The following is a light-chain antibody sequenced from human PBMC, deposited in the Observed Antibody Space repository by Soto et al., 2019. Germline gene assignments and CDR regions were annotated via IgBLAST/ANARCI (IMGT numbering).Light chain of an antibody. CDR1: QGISTW. CDR2: SAS. Sequence: MTQSPASVSASVGDRITISCRASQGISTWLAWQRQKPGKAPKPLIYSASSLESGVPSRFSGRGSGKDFNLTLRSLQPEDFATYFCQQGSRFPLNFGGGTKVDI. V-gene: IGKV1-12*01. CDR3: QQGSRFPLN. J-gene: IGKJ4*01.